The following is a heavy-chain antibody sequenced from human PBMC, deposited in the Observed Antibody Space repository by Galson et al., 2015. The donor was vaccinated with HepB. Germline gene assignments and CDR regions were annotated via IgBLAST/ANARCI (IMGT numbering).Heavy chain of an antibody. D-gene: IGHD5/OR15-5a*01. CDR3: AREGRILVSGRHFDY. CDR2: ISYDGSNK. V-gene: IGHV3-30*04. J-gene: IGHJ4*02. CDR1: GFTFSSYT. Sequence: SLRLSCAASGFTFSSYTMHWVRQAPGKGLEWMAVISYDGSNKYYGDSVKGRFPISRDNSKNTVYLQMYSLRPDGTAVYYCAREGRILVSGRHFDYWGQGTLVTVSS.